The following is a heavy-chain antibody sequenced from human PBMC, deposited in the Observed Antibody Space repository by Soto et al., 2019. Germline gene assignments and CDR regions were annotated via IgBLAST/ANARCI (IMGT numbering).Heavy chain of an antibody. CDR3: ASDSHAVDLGY. CDR1: GFTFSDSY. CDR2: ISRSGSVI. Sequence: GESLKISCAASGFTFSDSYMSWIRQAPGKGLEWVSYISRSGSVIYYADSVKGRFTISRDDATNSLYLHMNSLRAEDTAVYYCASDSHAVDLGYWGQGTLVTVSS. D-gene: IGHD3-10*01. V-gene: IGHV3-11*01. J-gene: IGHJ4*02.